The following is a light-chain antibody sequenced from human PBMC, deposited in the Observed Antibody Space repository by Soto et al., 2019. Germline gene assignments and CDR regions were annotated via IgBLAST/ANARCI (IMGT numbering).Light chain of an antibody. CDR3: CSYAGSSPYIV. CDR1: SSNIGAGFE. Sequence: QSVLTQPPSVSGAPGQRVTISCAGSSSNIGAGFEVPWYQQIPGAAPKLLIYGNGNRPSGVPDRFSASKSGTSASLAITGLQAEDEADYYCCSYAGSSPYIVFGGGTKLTVL. CDR2: GNG. V-gene: IGLV1-40*01. J-gene: IGLJ2*01.